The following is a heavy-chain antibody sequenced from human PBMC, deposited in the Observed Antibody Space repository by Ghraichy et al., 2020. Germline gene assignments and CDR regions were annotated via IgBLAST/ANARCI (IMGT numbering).Heavy chain of an antibody. Sequence: LSLTCAASGFTFSSYSMNWVRQAPGKGLEWISYISSSSSSIYYADSVKGRFTISRDNAKNSLYLQMNSLRAEDTAVYYCARDSPMVRGVIPQNWFDPWGQGTLVTVSS. CDR1: GFTFSSYS. J-gene: IGHJ5*02. D-gene: IGHD3-10*01. CDR2: ISSSSSSI. V-gene: IGHV3-48*01. CDR3: ARDSPMVRGVIPQNWFDP.